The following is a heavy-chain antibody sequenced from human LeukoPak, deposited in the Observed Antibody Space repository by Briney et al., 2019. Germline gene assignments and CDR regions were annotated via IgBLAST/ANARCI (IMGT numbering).Heavy chain of an antibody. CDR1: GFTFTNAW. CDR3: STDQGGDILTGC. V-gene: IGHV3-15*07. CDR2: IKTKSEGGTK. D-gene: IGHD3-9*01. Sequence: KTGGSLRLSCAASGFTFTNAWMHWVRQAPGKGLEWVGRIKTKSEGGTKDYAAPVRGRFTISRDDSENTLYLQMNGLKTEDTALYYCSTDQGGDILTGCWGQGTLVTVSS. J-gene: IGHJ4*02.